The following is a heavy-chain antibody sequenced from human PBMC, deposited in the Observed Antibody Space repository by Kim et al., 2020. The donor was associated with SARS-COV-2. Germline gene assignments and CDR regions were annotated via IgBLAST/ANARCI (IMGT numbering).Heavy chain of an antibody. CDR1: GFTFSSYA. CDR2: ISGSGGST. J-gene: IGHJ4*02. V-gene: IGHV3-23*01. D-gene: IGHD3-22*01. CDR3: ANHITMIVVVPPH. Sequence: GGSLRLSCAASGFTFSSYAMSWVRQAPGKGLEWVSAISGSGGSTYYADSVKGRFTISRDNSKNTLYLQMNSLRAEDTAVYYCANHITMIVVVPPHWGQGTLVTVSS.